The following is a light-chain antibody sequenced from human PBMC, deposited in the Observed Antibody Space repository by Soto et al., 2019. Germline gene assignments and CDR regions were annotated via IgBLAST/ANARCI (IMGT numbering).Light chain of an antibody. CDR2: EVS. J-gene: IGLJ1*01. Sequence: SALTQPASVSGSPGQSITISCTGTSSDVGGYNHVSWYQHHPGKAPKLIIFEVSNRPSGVSNRFSGSKSGNTASLTISGLQAEDEGDYYCLSHTSSNTRVFGTGTKLTVL. CDR1: SSDVGGYNH. V-gene: IGLV2-14*01. CDR3: LSHTSSNTRV.